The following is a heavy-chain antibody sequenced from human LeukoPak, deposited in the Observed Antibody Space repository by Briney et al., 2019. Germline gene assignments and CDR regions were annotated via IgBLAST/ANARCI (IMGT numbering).Heavy chain of an antibody. CDR3: TTDILWFGEFANPNWFDP. CDR1: GFTFSNAW. Sequence: PGGSLRLSCAASGFTFSNAWMSWVRQAPGKGLEWAGRIKSKTDGGTTDYAAPVKGRFTISRDDSKNTLYLQMNSLKTEDTAVYYCTTDILWFGEFANPNWFDPWGQGTLVTVSS. J-gene: IGHJ5*02. CDR2: IKSKTDGGTT. V-gene: IGHV3-15*01. D-gene: IGHD3-10*01.